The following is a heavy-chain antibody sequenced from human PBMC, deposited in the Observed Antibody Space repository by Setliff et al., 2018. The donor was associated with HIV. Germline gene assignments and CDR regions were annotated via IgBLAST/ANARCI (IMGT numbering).Heavy chain of an antibody. Sequence: SETLSLTCTVSNGSINSGSYYWSWVRQPAGKRLEWIGRTYTSENTNYNPSFKSRVTISVDVSKNQFYLKLSSVTAADTAVYYCAREYSSSSANWYFDLWGRGTLVTVSS. D-gene: IGHD6-6*01. CDR3: AREYSSSSANWYFDL. V-gene: IGHV4-61*02. CDR2: TYTSENT. J-gene: IGHJ2*01. CDR1: NGSINSGSYY.